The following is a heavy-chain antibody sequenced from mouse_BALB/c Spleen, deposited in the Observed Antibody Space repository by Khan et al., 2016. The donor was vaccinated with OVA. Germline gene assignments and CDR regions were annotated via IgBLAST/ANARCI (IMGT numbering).Heavy chain of an antibody. J-gene: IGHJ3*01. Sequence: QVQLKESGPGLVAPSQSLSITCTVSGFSLTGYGVNWVRQPPGKGLEWLGMIWGDGSTDYNSVLKSRLRITKDNSKSQVFLKMNSLQTDDTARYYCARELRLGGFAFWGQGTLVTVSA. CDR3: ARELRLGGFAF. CDR1: GFSLTGYG. CDR2: IWGDGST. D-gene: IGHD1-2*01. V-gene: IGHV2-6-7*01.